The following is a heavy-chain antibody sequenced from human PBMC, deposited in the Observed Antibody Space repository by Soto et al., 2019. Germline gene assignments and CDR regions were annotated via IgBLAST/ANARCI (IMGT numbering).Heavy chain of an antibody. CDR1: VGSISSYY. Sequence: SETLSLTCTVSVGSISSYYWSLIRQPPGKGLEWIGYIYYSGSTNYNPSLKSRVTISVDTSKNQFSLKLSSVTAADTAVYYCARDRAYYDYYYGMEVWGQGTTVTVSS. CDR2: IYYSGST. J-gene: IGHJ6*02. D-gene: IGHD3-10*01. V-gene: IGHV4-59*01. CDR3: ARDRAYYDYYYGMEV.